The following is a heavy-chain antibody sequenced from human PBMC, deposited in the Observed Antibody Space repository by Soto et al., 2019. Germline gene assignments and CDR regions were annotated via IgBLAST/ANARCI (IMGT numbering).Heavy chain of an antibody. CDR1: GGSISSYY. CDR3: ASDPGYGDYYYYGMDV. V-gene: IGHV4-4*07. J-gene: IGHJ6*02. Sequence: PSETLSLTCTVSGGSISSYYWSWIRQPAGKGLEWIGRIYTSGSTNYNPSLKSRVTMSVDTSKNQFSLKLSSVTAADTAVYYCASDPGYGDYYYYGMDVWGQGTTVTVSS. CDR2: IYTSGST. D-gene: IGHD4-17*01.